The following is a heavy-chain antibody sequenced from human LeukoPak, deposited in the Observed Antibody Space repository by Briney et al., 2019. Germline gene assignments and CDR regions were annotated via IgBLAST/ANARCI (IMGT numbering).Heavy chain of an antibody. CDR2: ISAYSGDT. J-gene: IGHJ4*02. D-gene: IGHD3-22*01. CDR1: GYTFTSYG. V-gene: IGHV1-18*01. Sequence: ASVKVSCMASGYTFTSYGISWVRQAPGQGLEWMGWISAYSGDTNYAQKFQGRATMTTDTSTSTAYMELSSLRSEDTAVYYCARGGPYDSSGYYSHYFDYWGQGTLVTVSS. CDR3: ARGGPYDSSGYYSHYFDY.